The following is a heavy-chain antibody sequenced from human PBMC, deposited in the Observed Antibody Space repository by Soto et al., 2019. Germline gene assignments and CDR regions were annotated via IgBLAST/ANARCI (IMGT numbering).Heavy chain of an antibody. CDR1: GASISSGGYY. D-gene: IGHD3-16*02. V-gene: IGHV4-31*03. CDR2: ISSIVTS. CDR3: ARVLRDVLSDRYYWYFDL. Sequence: QVQLQESGPGLVKPSQTLSLTCTVSGASISSGGYYWVWIRQHPGKGLEWIGFISSIVTSFYNQSLESRITLSVDTSKNQFSLRLTSVTAADTAVYYCARVLRDVLSDRYYWYFDLWGRGTLVTVSS. J-gene: IGHJ2*01.